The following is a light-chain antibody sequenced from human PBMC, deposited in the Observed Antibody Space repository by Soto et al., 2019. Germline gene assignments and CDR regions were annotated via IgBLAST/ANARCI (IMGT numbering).Light chain of an antibody. V-gene: IGKV1-5*03. CDR1: QSSSNW. J-gene: IGKJ1*01. CDR2: KAS. Sequence: DIQMTQSPSTLSASVGDRVTITCRASQSSSNWLAWYQQKPGKAPKLLIYKASSLDTGVPSRFRGSGSGSEFTLTISSLQPDDFATYYCQQNNIYSMFGQGTKVEIK. CDR3: QQNNIYSM.